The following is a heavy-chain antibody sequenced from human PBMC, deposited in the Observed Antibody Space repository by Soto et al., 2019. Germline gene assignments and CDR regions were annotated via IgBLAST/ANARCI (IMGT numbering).Heavy chain of an antibody. D-gene: IGHD3-3*01. V-gene: IGHV4-4*02. CDR2: IYHSGST. Sequence: QVQLQESGPGLLKPSGTLSLTCAVSGGSISSSNWWSWVRQPPGKGLEWIGEIYHSGSTNYNPSLKSRVTISVDKSKNQFSLKLSAVPAADTAVYYCASCTIFGVVTPNYGMDVWGQGTTVTVSS. CDR1: GGSISSSNW. CDR3: ASCTIFGVVTPNYGMDV. J-gene: IGHJ6*02.